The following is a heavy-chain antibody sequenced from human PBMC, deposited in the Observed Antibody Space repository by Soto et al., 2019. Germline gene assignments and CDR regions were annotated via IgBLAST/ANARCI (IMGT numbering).Heavy chain of an antibody. Sequence: QVQLQESGPGLVKPSETLSLTCTVSGGTISRYYWSWIRQPPGKGLEWIGYMYNTGSTVYNPSFKSRVTISVDTSKNRFSLKLKSVTAADTAVYYCARDLWGYCGTDCYPLDVWGQGTTVTVSS. CDR3: ARDLWGYCGTDCYPLDV. CDR2: MYNTGST. V-gene: IGHV4-59*01. J-gene: IGHJ6*02. D-gene: IGHD2-21*02. CDR1: GGTISRYY.